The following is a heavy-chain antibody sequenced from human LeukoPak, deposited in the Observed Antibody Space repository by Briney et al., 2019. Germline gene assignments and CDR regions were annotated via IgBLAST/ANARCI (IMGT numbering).Heavy chain of an antibody. CDR3: ARLITHRNIVVVPVLVYGMDV. CDR1: GGSISSGGYY. Sequence: SQTLSLTCTVSGGSISSGGYYWSWIRQPPGKGLEWIGYIYYSGSTYYNPSLKSRVTISVDTSKNQFSLKLSSVTAADTAVYYCARLITHRNIVVVPVLVYGMDVWGQGTTVTVSS. D-gene: IGHD2-2*01. J-gene: IGHJ6*02. CDR2: IYYSGST. V-gene: IGHV4-31*03.